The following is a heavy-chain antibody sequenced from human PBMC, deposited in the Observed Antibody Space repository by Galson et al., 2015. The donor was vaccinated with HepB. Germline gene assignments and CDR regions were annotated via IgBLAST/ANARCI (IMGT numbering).Heavy chain of an antibody. CDR1: GYTFVDYY. CDR3: ARDVMVRGVIHYFDY. Sequence: SCKASGYTFVDYYIHWVRQAPGQGLEWMGRVSPYSGDTSYAQKFQGRVTMTRDTSITTVYMALSSLRPDDTAMYYCARDVMVRGVIHYFDYWGQGTLVTVSS. V-gene: IGHV1-2*06. J-gene: IGHJ4*02. CDR2: VSPYSGDT. D-gene: IGHD3-10*01.